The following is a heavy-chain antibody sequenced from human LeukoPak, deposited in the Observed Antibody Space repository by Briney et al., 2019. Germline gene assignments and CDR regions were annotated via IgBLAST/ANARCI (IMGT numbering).Heavy chain of an antibody. D-gene: IGHD6-19*01. CDR1: GGSISSSSYY. Sequence: SETLSLTCTVSGGSISSSSYYWGWTRPPPGKGLVWIGNIYYNGRTYYNPSLKSRVTISVDTSKNQFSLKLSSVTAADTAVYYCAGHPSVAGTKGGFEHWGQGTLFTVSS. V-gene: IGHV4-39*01. J-gene: IGHJ4*02. CDR2: IYYNGRT. CDR3: AGHPSVAGTKGGFEH.